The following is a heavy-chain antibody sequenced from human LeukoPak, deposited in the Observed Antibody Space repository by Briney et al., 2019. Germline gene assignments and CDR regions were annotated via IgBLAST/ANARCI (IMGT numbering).Heavy chain of an antibody. CDR1: GGSISSSSYY. D-gene: IGHD6-19*01. CDR3: ARLHSSGWFES. CDR2: AYYSGST. V-gene: IGHV4-39*07. J-gene: IGHJ5*01. Sequence: KSSETLSLTCTVSGGSISSSSYYWGWIRQPPGKGLEWIGNAYYSGSTIYNPSLKSRVTQSVDTSKKSVSLNLNSVTAADTAVYYCARLHSSGWFESRGQGTLVTVSS.